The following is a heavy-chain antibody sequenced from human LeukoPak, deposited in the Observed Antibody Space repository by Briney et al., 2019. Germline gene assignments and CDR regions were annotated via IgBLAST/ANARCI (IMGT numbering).Heavy chain of an antibody. CDR1: GFTFSSYV. CDR2: ISYDGSRE. CDR3: ARGYSSTLFDY. V-gene: IGHV3-30-3*01. J-gene: IGHJ4*02. D-gene: IGHD2-2*01. Sequence: GGSLRLSCAGSGFTFSSYVMHWVRQAPGKGLEWVAFISYDGSREDYSDSVKGRFSISRDNPKNTLYLQMNSLRPEDTALYYCARGYSSTLFDYWGQGTLVTVSS.